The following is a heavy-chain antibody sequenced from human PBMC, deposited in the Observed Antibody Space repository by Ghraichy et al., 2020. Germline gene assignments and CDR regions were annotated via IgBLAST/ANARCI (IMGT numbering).Heavy chain of an antibody. CDR2: ISGSGGSI. CDR3: AKGKGSGSYVNWSFNI. CDR1: GLTFSNFA. V-gene: IGHV3-23*01. J-gene: IGHJ2*01. Sequence: GESLNISCAVSGLTFSNFAMAWVRQAPGKGLEWVSTISGSGGSIWYADSGKGRFIISRDNSRSTFYLQMNSLRAEDTAVYYCAKGKGSGSYVNWSFNIWGRGTTVTVSP. D-gene: IGHD1-26*01.